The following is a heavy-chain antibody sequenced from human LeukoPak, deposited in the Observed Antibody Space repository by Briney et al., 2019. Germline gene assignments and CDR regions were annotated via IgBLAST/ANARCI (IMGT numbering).Heavy chain of an antibody. D-gene: IGHD1-26*01. CDR1: GGSISSYY. Sequence: NPSETLSLTCTVSGGSISSYYWSWIRQPPGKGLEWIGYIYYSGSTNYNPSLKSRVTISVDTSKNQFSLKLSSVTAADTAVYYCARPMNLSVGATYFDYWGQGTLVTVSS. V-gene: IGHV4-59*12. J-gene: IGHJ4*02. CDR3: ARPMNLSVGATYFDY. CDR2: IYYSGST.